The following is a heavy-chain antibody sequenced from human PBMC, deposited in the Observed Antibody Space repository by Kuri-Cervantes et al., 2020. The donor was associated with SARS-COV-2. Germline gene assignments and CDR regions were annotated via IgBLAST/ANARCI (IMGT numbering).Heavy chain of an antibody. Sequence: SVKVSCKASGGTFSTYGFTWVRQAPGQGLEWMGGIIPFFGTPNYAQKFEGRVTITADESTSTAYMELSSLRFEDTAVYFCARRRYCSGGSCYSSLRGAFDIWGQGTMVTVSS. CDR2: IIPFFGTP. CDR1: GGTFSTYG. CDR3: ARRRYCSGGSCYSSLRGAFDI. D-gene: IGHD2-15*01. V-gene: IGHV1-69*13. J-gene: IGHJ3*02.